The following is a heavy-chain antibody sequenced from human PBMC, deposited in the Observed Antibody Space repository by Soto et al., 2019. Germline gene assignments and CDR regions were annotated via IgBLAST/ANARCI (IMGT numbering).Heavy chain of an antibody. CDR3: ARDLGGGYDFDY. CDR1: GYTFTSYA. D-gene: IGHD5-12*01. CDR2: INAGNGNT. Sequence: GASVKVSCKASGYTFTSYAMHWVRQAPGQRLEWMGWINAGNGNTKYSQKFQGRVTITRDTSASTAYMELSSLRSEDTAVYYCARDLGGGYDFDYWGQGTLVTVSS. J-gene: IGHJ4*02. V-gene: IGHV1-3*01.